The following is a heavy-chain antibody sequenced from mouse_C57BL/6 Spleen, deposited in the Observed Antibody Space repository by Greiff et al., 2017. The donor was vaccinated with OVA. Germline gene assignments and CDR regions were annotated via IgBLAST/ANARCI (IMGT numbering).Heavy chain of an antibody. CDR1: GFTFSDYG. D-gene: IGHD2-4*01. CDR2: ISSGSSTI. CDR3: AKGAPGLRRDWYFDV. V-gene: IGHV5-17*01. Sequence: EVKLVESGGGLVKPGGSLKLSCAASGFTFSDYGMHWVRQAPEKGLEWVAYISSGSSTIYYADTVKGRFTISRDNAKNTLFLQMTSLRSEDTAMYYCAKGAPGLRRDWYFDVWGTGTTVTVSS. J-gene: IGHJ1*03.